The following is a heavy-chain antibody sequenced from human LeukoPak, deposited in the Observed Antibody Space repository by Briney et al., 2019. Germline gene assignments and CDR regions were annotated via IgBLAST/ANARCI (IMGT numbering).Heavy chain of an antibody. CDR2: MSGSGDSP. CDR1: GFTFSSYA. J-gene: IGHJ4*02. Sequence: PGGSLRLSCAASGFTFSSYAMNWVRQAPGKGLEWVSGMSGSGDSPLYSDSVRGRFTISRDNSKSTLYLQMHSLRAEDTAIYYCAKDQRPRYTSGWYFFDYWGQGTLVTVSS. V-gene: IGHV3-23*01. CDR3: AKDQRPRYTSGWYFFDY. D-gene: IGHD6-19*01.